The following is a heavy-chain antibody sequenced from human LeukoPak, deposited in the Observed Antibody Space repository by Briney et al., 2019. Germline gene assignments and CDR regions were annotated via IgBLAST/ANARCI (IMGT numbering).Heavy chain of an antibody. J-gene: IGHJ5*02. Sequence: PSETLSLTCTVSGGSISSSSYYWSWIRQPPGKGLEWIGYIYYSGSTNYNPSLKSRVTISVDTSKNQFSLKLSSVTAADTAVYYCAREVVVVVAANNWFDPWGQGTLVTVSS. CDR3: AREVVVVVAANNWFDP. CDR2: IYYSGST. V-gene: IGHV4-61*01. D-gene: IGHD2-15*01. CDR1: GGSISSSSYY.